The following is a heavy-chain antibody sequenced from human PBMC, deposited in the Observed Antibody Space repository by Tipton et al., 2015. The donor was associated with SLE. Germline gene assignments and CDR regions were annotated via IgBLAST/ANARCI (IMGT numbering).Heavy chain of an antibody. V-gene: IGHV4-39*07. CDR3: ATHPRSYSSGWSYYFDY. Sequence: TLSLTCTVSGGSISSSHYYWDWIRQPPGKGLEWLGSIYSSGGTYYNPSLKSRVTISVDTSKNQFSLRLTSVTAADTAMYYCATHPRSYSSGWSYYFDYWGQGALVTVSS. D-gene: IGHD6-19*01. CDR1: GGSISSSHYY. CDR2: IYSSGGT. J-gene: IGHJ4*01.